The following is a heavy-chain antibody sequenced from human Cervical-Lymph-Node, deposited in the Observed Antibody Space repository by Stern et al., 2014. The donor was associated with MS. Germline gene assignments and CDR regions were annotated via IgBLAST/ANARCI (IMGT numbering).Heavy chain of an antibody. CDR2: MSFVGGNK. CDR3: MGVGDAMHV. Sequence: QVQLVQSGGGVVQPGRSLTLSCAASGLSLSNSGMHWVRPAPGKGLAWVAVMSFVGGNKKYGDSVKGRFNISRDMANNTLFLQMNSLRPEDTAVYYCMGVGDAMHVWGQGTTVIVSS. CDR1: GLSLSNSG. V-gene: IGHV3-30*03. J-gene: IGHJ6*02.